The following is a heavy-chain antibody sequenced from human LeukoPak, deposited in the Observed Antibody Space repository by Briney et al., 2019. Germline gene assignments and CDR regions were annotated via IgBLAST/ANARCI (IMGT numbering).Heavy chain of an antibody. V-gene: IGHV1-69*04. J-gene: IGHJ4*02. CDR2: IIPILGIA. CDR1: GGTFSSYA. CDR3: ARYYYDSSGYYYYFDY. D-gene: IGHD3-22*01. Sequence: GASVKVSCTASGGTFSSYAISWVRQAPGQGLEWMGRIIPILGIANYAQKFQGRVTITADKSTSTAYMELSSLRSEDTAVYYCARYYYDSSGYYYYFDYWGQGTLVTVSS.